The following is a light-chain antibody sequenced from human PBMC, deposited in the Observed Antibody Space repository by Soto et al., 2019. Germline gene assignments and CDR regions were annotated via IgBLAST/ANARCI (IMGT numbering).Light chain of an antibody. CDR3: QQYYNWPRT. CDR1: QSVSTK. Sequence: ETVMTQSPATLSVSPGERATLSCRASQSVSTKVAWYQQKPGQAPRLLTYGASTRATGIPARFSGSGSGTEFTLTISSLQPEDFAVYYCQQYYNWPRTFGQGTKVDIK. J-gene: IGKJ1*01. V-gene: IGKV3-15*01. CDR2: GAS.